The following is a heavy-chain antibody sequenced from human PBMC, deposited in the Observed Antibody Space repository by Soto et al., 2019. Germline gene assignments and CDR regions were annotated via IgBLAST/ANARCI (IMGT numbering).Heavy chain of an antibody. CDR1: GFSVSYYA. J-gene: IGHJ6*01. D-gene: IGHD2-8*01. CDR2: ISGSGDGT. Sequence: GGSLRLSCAASGFSVSYYAMSWVRQAPGKGLEWVSSISGSGDGTYYGDSVKGRFTLSRDTSQKTLYLQMNNLRGEDTAVYFCTXSRRSVLMVYGFGGMDVWGRGTTVTVSS. V-gene: IGHV3-23*01. CDR3: TXSRRSVLMVYGFGGMDV.